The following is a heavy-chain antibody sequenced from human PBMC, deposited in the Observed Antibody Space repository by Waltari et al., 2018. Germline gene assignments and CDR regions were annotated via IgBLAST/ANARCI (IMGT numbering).Heavy chain of an antibody. CDR2: TSSSSSTI. Sequence: EVQLVESGGGLVQPGGSLRLSCAASGFTFSSYSMNWVRQAPGKGLEWVSYTSSSSSTIYYADSVKGRFTISRDNAKNSLYLQMNSLRAEDTAVYYCARAGYGDYYYGMDVWGQVTTVTVSS. CDR3: ARAGYGDYYYGMDV. J-gene: IGHJ6*02. CDR1: GFTFSSYS. D-gene: IGHD4-17*01. V-gene: IGHV3-48*01.